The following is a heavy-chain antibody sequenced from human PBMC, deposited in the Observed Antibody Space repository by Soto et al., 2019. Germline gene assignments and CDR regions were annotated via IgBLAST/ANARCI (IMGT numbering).Heavy chain of an antibody. CDR3: ARAGYHYGMDV. V-gene: IGHV3-30-3*01. CDR2: ISYDGSNK. J-gene: IGHJ6*02. Sequence: QVQLVESGGGVVQPGRSLRLSCAASGFTFSSYAMHWVRQAPGKGLEWVAVISYDGSNKYYADSVKGRFTISRDNSRNTLYLQMNSLGADNTAVYYCARAGYHYGMDVWGQGTTVTVSS. CDR1: GFTFSSYA.